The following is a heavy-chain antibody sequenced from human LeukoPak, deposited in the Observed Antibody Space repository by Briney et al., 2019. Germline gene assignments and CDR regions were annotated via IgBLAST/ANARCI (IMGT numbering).Heavy chain of an antibody. CDR1: GFTFSSYW. D-gene: IGHD2-2*01. CDR3: ARPRGCGSSRCNNFDY. CDR2: IKHDGSDI. V-gene: IGHV3-7*01. J-gene: IGHJ4*02. Sequence: GGSLRLSCAASGFTFSSYWMSWVRQAPGKGLEWVANIKHDGSDIYYVDSVKGRFTISRDNGKNSLYLQMNRLRAEDTAVYYCARPRGCGSSRCNNFDYWGQGTLVTVSS.